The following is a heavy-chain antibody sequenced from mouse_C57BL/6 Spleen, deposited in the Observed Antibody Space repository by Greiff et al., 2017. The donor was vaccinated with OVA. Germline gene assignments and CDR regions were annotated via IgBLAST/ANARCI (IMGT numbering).Heavy chain of an antibody. Sequence: VQLQESGAELMKPGASVKLSCKATGYTFTGYWIEWVKQRPGHGLEWIGEILPGSGSTNYTEKFKGKATFTADTSSNTAYMQLSSLTTEDSAIYYCARGRSNYVDWYFDVWGTGTTVTVSS. V-gene: IGHV1-9*01. CDR3: ARGRSNYVDWYFDV. J-gene: IGHJ1*03. D-gene: IGHD2-5*01. CDR1: GYTFTGYW. CDR2: ILPGSGST.